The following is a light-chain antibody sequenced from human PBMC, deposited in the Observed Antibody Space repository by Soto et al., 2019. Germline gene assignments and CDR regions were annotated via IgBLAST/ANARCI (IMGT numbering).Light chain of an antibody. Sequence: HSVLTQPPSASGTPGQRVTVSCSGSTSNIGANIVNWYQQLPGTAPKLLIYRNNERPSGVPGRFSGSKSGTSASLAISWLQSEDEATYYCAAWDDSLNAWVFGGGTKVTVL. CDR2: RNN. V-gene: IGLV1-44*01. CDR3: AAWDDSLNAWV. J-gene: IGLJ3*02. CDR1: TSNIGANI.